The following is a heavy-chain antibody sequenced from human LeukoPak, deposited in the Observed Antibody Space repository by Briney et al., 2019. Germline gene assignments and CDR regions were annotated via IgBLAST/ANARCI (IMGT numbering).Heavy chain of an antibody. V-gene: IGHV3-23*01. CDR2: ISGSGGST. J-gene: IGHJ6*03. Sequence: PGGSLRLSCAASGFTFSSYAMSWVRQAPGKGLEWVSAISGSGGSTYYADSVKGRSTISRDNAKNSLYLQMNGLRAEDTAVYFCARDHYYDSSGYYYPYYMDVWGKGTTVTVSS. D-gene: IGHD3-22*01. CDR3: ARDHYYDSSGYYYPYYMDV. CDR1: GFTFSSYA.